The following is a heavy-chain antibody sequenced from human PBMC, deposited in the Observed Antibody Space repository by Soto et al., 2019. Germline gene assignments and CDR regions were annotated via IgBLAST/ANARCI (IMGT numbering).Heavy chain of an antibody. CDR1: GGTFSSYA. D-gene: IGHD1-26*01. V-gene: IGHV1-69*01. Sequence: QVQLVQSGAEVKKPGSSVKVSCKASGGTFSSYAISWVRQAPGQGLEWMGGIIPIFGTANYAQKFQGRVTITADESTSTAYMELSSLRSEDTAAYYCARGWMGSGSPNYYFDYWGQGTLVTVSS. J-gene: IGHJ4*02. CDR2: IIPIFGTA. CDR3: ARGWMGSGSPNYYFDY.